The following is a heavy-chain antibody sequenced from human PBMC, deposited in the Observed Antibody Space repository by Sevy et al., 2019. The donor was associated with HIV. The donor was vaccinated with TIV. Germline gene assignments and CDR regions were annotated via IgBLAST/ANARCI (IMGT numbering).Heavy chain of an antibody. D-gene: IGHD6-13*01. Sequence: SETLSLTCTVSGGSVSSSSYYWGWIRQPPGKGLDWIGSIYYSGSTYYNPSLKSRVTLSVDTSKNQFSLKVRSVTAADTAVYYCAREGPRIAQFDYWGQGAPVTVSS. V-gene: IGHV4-39*02. CDR2: IYYSGST. J-gene: IGHJ4*02. CDR1: GGSVSSSSYY. CDR3: AREGPRIAQFDY.